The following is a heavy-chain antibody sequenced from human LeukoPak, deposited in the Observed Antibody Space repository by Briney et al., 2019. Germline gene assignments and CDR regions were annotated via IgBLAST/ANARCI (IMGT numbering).Heavy chain of an antibody. D-gene: IGHD3-22*01. V-gene: IGHV3-20*04. CDR2: INWNGGST. J-gene: IGHJ3*02. Sequence: GGYLRRSGAASAFTCDDYGMSWVPQAPGKGLEWVSGINWNGGSTGYADSGKGPFTIARDNAKNSLYLQMNSLRAEDRALYYCAREADDSSGYDAFDMWGQGRMVTVSS. CDR1: AFTCDDYG. CDR3: AREADDSSGYDAFDM.